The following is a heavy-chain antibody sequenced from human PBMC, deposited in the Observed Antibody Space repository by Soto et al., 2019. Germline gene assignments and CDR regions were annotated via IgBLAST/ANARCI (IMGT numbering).Heavy chain of an antibody. CDR3: ARGAALAGKLDL. V-gene: IGHV3-11*04. Sequence: GGSLRLSCAASGFKFTDFYMSWMRQAPGKGLEWVSSISSHGRDIFYADSVKGRFTISRDNAKDSLHLQMNSLTGEDSAVYYCARGAALAGKLDLWGQGTLVTVSS. CDR2: ISSHGRDI. J-gene: IGHJ4*02. D-gene: IGHD6-19*01. CDR1: GFKFTDFY.